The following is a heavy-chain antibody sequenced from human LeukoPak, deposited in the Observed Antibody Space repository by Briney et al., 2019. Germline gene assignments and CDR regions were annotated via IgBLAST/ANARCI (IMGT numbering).Heavy chain of an antibody. CDR3: AKSGSYYMPLVY. D-gene: IGHD3-10*01. V-gene: IGHV4-4*07. CDR1: GDSISYHY. J-gene: IGHJ4*02. CDR2: IYSSASA. Sequence: PSETLSLTCTVSGDSISYHYWSWIRQPAGKGLEWIGRIYSSASANYNPSLKSRVTISVDTSKNQFSLKLSSVTAADTAVYYCAKSGSYYMPLVYWGQGTLVTVSS.